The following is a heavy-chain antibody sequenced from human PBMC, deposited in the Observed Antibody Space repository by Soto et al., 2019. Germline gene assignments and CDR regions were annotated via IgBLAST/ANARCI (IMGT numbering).Heavy chain of an antibody. CDR1: GGTFSSYA. V-gene: IGHV1-69*13. D-gene: IGHD3-10*01. Sequence: ASVKVSCKASGGTFSSYAISWVRQAPGQGLEWMGGIIPIFGTANYAQKFQGRVTITADESTSTAYMELSSLRSEDTAVYYCARVQGGSGSYYNVPYYYGMDVWGQGTTVTVSS. CDR2: IIPIFGTA. CDR3: ARVQGGSGSYYNVPYYYGMDV. J-gene: IGHJ6*02.